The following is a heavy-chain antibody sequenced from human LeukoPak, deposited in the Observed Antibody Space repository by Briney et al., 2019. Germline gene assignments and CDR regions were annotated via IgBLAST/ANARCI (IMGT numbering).Heavy chain of an antibody. CDR1: GGTISSYY. J-gene: IGHJ4*02. D-gene: IGHD6-19*01. V-gene: IGHV4-59*08. CDR2: IHYSGST. CDR3: ARWYSSGWAFDY. Sequence: ASETLSLTCTVSGGTISSYYWNWIRQPPGKGLEWIGYIHYSGSTKYNPSLKSRVTISVDTSKNQFSLKLSSVTAADTAVYYRARWYSSGWAFDYWGQGTLVTVSS.